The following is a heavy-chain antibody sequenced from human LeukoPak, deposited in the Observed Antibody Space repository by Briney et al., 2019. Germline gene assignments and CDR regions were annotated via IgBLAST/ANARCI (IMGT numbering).Heavy chain of an antibody. CDR3: ARGRRGRGYYDSSGHVFDY. Sequence: SSETLSLTCTVSGGSISSYYWSWIRQPPGKGLEWIGYIYYSGSTNYNPSLKSRVTISVDTSKNQFSLKLSSVTAADTAVYYCARGRRGRGYYDSSGHVFDYWGQGTLVTVSS. CDR2: IYYSGST. D-gene: IGHD3-22*01. J-gene: IGHJ4*02. CDR1: GGSISSYY. V-gene: IGHV4-59*12.